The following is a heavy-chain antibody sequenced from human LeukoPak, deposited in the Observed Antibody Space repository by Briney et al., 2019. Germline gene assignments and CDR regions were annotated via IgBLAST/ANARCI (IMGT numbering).Heavy chain of an antibody. Sequence: SETLSLTCTVSGGSIRSYYWSWIRQPPGKGLEGIGYIYYSGSTNYNPSLKSRVTISVDTSKNHFSLKLSSVTAADTAVYYCARDISSGYYHFDYWGQGTLVTVSS. V-gene: IGHV4-59*12. CDR3: ARDISSGYYHFDY. CDR1: GGSIRSYY. CDR2: IYYSGST. J-gene: IGHJ4*02. D-gene: IGHD3-22*01.